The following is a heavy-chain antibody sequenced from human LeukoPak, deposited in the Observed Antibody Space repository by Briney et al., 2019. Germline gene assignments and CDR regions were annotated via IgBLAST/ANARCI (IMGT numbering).Heavy chain of an antibody. J-gene: IGHJ4*02. CDR2: IYSGGST. CDR3: ARLYYYGSGSYYKDY. V-gene: IGHV3-66*01. D-gene: IGHD3-10*01. CDR1: GFTVSSNY. Sequence: GGSLRLSCAASGFTVSSNYISWVRQAPGKGLEWVSVIYSGGSTYYADSVKGRLTISRDNSKNPLYLQMNSLGAEDTAVYDCARLYYYGSGSYYKDYWGQGTLVTVSS.